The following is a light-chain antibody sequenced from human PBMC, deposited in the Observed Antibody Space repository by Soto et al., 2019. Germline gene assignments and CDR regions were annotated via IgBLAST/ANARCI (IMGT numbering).Light chain of an antibody. CDR2: EIN. V-gene: IGLV2-8*01. CDR3: NSYAGSNNDV. Sequence: QSVLTQPPSASGSPGQSVTISCTGTSSDVGGYNFVSWYQHHPGKAPKLMIYEINKRPSGVPDRFSGSKSGNTASLTVSGLQAEDEADYYCNSYAGSNNDVFGTGTKVTVL. CDR1: SSDVGGYNF. J-gene: IGLJ1*01.